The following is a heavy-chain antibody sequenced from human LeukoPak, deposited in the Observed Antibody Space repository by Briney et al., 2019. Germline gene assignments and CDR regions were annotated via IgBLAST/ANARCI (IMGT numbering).Heavy chain of an antibody. Sequence: SETLSLTCIVSGDSISDYYWSWIRQPPGKGLEWIGYIYYSGSANYNPSLRSRVTILIDTSQNQFSLKLTSVTAADTAVYYCAKGLSRTTPRGAFDIWGQGTMVTVSS. D-gene: IGHD1-14*01. CDR1: GDSISDYY. CDR2: IYYSGSA. J-gene: IGHJ3*02. V-gene: IGHV4-59*01. CDR3: AKGLSRTTPRGAFDI.